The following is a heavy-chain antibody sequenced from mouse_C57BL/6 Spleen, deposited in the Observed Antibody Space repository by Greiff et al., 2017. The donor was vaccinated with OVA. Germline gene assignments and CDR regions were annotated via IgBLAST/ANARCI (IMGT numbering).Heavy chain of an antibody. V-gene: IGHV1-82*01. CDR3: ASNYDAD. CDR2: IYTGDGDT. Sequence: VQLKESGPELVKPGASVKISCKASGYAFSSSWMNWVQQRPGKGLEWIGRIYTGDGDTNYNGKFKGKATLTADKSSSTAYMQLSSLTSEDSAVYFCASNYDADWGQGTLVTVSA. J-gene: IGHJ3*01. CDR1: GYAFSSSW. D-gene: IGHD2-1*01.